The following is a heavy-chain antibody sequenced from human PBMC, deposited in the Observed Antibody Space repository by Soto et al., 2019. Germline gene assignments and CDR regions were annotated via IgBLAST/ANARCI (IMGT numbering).Heavy chain of an antibody. J-gene: IGHJ6*02. V-gene: IGHV1-18*01. CDR3: ARSPGYSASWGYFYYGMKI. CDR1: GYTFTNYG. CDR2: INTYHGNT. Sequence: QVQLVQSGAELKKPGASVKVSCKASGYTFTNYGIIWVRQAPGQGLEWMGWINTYHGNTKYAQKLQGRVTMTKDTSTSTAYMELTSLRSDDTAVYYCARSPGYSASWGYFYYGMKIWGQGTPVIVSS. D-gene: IGHD6-13*01.